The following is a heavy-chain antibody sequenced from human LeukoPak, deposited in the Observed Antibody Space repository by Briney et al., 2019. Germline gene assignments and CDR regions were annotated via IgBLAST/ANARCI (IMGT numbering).Heavy chain of an antibody. CDR2: IYTSGST. D-gene: IGHD5-12*01. V-gene: IGHV4-61*02. CDR1: GDSISGGSYY. CDR3: ARDGSYSGAYMDV. Sequence: SETLSLTCTVSGDSISGGSYYWSWIRQPAGKGLEWIGRIYTSGSTNYNPSLKSRVTISVDTSKNQFSLKLSSVTAADTAVYYCARDGSYSGAYMDVWGKGTTVTISS. J-gene: IGHJ6*03.